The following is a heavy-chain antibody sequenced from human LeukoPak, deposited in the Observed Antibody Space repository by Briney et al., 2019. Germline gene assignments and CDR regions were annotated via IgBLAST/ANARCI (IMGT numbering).Heavy chain of an antibody. D-gene: IGHD3-22*01. V-gene: IGHV3-23*01. CDR3: AKGKRITMIVVVTSFDY. Sequence: GGSLRLSCAASGFTFSSYAMSWVRQAPGKGLEWVSVISGSGSTTYYADSVKGRFTISRDNSKNTLYLQMNSLRAEDTAVYYCAKGKRITMIVVVTSFDYWGQGTLVTVSS. CDR2: ISGSGSTT. CDR1: GFTFSSYA. J-gene: IGHJ4*02.